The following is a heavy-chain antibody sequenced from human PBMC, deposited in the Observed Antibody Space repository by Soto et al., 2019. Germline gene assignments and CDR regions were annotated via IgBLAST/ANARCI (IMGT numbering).Heavy chain of an antibody. J-gene: IGHJ4*02. V-gene: IGHV2-5*02. CDR3: AHLLQYSSASDY. Sequence: SGPTLVNPTQTLTLTCAFSGFSLSSTGVGVGWIRQPPGKALEWPALIYWDDDKLYSPSLKSRLTITKDTSKNQVVLTMTNMDPVDTATYYCAHLLQYSSASDYWGQGTLVNAPQ. CDR2: IYWDDDK. D-gene: IGHD6-19*01. CDR1: GFSLSSTGVG.